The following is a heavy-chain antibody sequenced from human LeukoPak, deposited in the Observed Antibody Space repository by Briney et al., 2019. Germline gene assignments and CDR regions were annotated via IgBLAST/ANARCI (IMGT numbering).Heavy chain of an antibody. J-gene: IGHJ4*02. CDR3: ARVAQGVGAAGFDY. V-gene: IGHV1-18*01. Sequence: ASVRVSCKASGYTFTSYGISWVRQAPGQGLEWMGWISAYNGNTNYAQKLQGRVTMTTDTSTSTAYMELRSLRSDDTAVYYCARVAQGVGAAGFDYWGQGTLVTVSS. D-gene: IGHD1-26*01. CDR2: ISAYNGNT. CDR1: GYTFTSYG.